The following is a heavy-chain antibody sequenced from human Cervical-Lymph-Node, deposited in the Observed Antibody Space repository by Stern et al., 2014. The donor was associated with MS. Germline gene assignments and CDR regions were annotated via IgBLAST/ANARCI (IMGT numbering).Heavy chain of an antibody. CDR3: ARDTSSPERSDW. CDR1: WFTVSRDY. D-gene: IGHD1-1*01. J-gene: IGHJ4*02. Sequence: EMQLVESGGGVIQPGGSLRLSCTASWFTVSRDYMTWVRKAPGKGLEWVSLITNVGSTFYTDSVKGRFTISRDDSKNTVYLHMTSLRAEDTAMYYCARDTSSPERSDWWGQGTLVTVSS. V-gene: IGHV3-53*01. CDR2: ITNVGST.